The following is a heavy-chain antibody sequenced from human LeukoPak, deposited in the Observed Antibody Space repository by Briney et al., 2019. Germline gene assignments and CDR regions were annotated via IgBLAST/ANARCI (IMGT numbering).Heavy chain of an antibody. CDR3: ARHERYSSSWYEVGFDY. Sequence: PSETLSLTCTVSGVSISSSSYYWGWIRQPPGKGLEWIGSIYYSGSTYYNPSLKSRVTISVDTSRNQFSLKLSSVTAADTAVYYCARHERYSSSWYEVGFDYWGQGTLVTVSS. CDR2: IYYSGST. CDR1: GVSISSSSYY. D-gene: IGHD6-13*01. J-gene: IGHJ4*02. V-gene: IGHV4-39*01.